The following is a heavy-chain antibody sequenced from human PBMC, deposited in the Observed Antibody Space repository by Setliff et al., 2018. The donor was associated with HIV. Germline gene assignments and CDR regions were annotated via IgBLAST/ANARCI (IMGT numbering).Heavy chain of an antibody. CDR1: GFPFINYA. V-gene: IGHV1-3*03. Sequence: ASVKVSCKASGFPFINYAIHWVRQAPGQRLEWMGWINVDSGNTKYLQDLQGRVTITSDTSATTAYMEVCNPRSEDMAVYYCARERDSNGYQFDYWGQGTLVTVSS. D-gene: IGHD3-22*01. CDR2: INVDSGNT. J-gene: IGHJ4*02. CDR3: ARERDSNGYQFDY.